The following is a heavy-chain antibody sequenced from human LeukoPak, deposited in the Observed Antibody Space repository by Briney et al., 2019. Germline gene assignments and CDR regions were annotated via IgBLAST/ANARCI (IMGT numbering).Heavy chain of an antibody. J-gene: IGHJ5*02. CDR1: GYSISSGYY. D-gene: IGHD2-2*02. CDR2: IYHSGCT. CDR3: ARQPQDGYCSSTSCYTVDWFDP. Sequence: SETLSLTCAVSGYSISSGYYWGWIRQPPGKGLEWIGSIYHSGCTYYNPSLKSRVTISVDTSKNQFSLKLSSVTAADTAVYYCARQPQDGYCSSTSCYTVDWFDPWGQGTLVTVSS. V-gene: IGHV4-38-2*01.